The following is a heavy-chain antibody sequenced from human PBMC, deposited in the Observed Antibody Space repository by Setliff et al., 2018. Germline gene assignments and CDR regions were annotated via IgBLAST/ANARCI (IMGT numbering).Heavy chain of an antibody. V-gene: IGHV3-23*01. CDR2: TSASGRTT. Sequence: GGSLRLSCAASRFTFSNYAMSWVRQAPGKGLEWVSATSASGRTTYYADSVKGRFTISRDNSKNTLYLQMNSLRAEDTAVYYCAKHGAYNDFLTGYNFYYDMDVWGQGTTVTVSS. D-gene: IGHD3-9*01. CDR3: AKHGAYNDFLTGYNFYYDMDV. J-gene: IGHJ6*02. CDR1: RFTFSNYA.